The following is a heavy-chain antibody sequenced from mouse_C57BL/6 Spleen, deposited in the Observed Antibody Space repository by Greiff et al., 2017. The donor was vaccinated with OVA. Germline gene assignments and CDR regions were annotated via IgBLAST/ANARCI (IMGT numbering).Heavy chain of an antibody. V-gene: IGHV1-52*01. CDR2: IDPSDSET. CDR1: GYTFTSYW. Sequence: QVQLQQPGAELVRPGSSVKLSCKASGYTFTSYWMHWVKQRPIQGLEWIGNIDPSDSETHYNQKFKDKATLTVDKSSSTAYMQLSSLTSDDSAVYYCARVRGDYYAMDYWGQGTSVTVSS. J-gene: IGHJ4*01. D-gene: IGHD2-13*01. CDR3: ARVRGDYYAMDY.